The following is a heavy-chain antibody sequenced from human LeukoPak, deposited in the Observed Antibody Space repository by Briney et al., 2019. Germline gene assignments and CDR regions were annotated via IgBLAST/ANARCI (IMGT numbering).Heavy chain of an antibody. J-gene: IGHJ4*02. CDR3: TRDWRSALDY. CDR1: GFTFSSYG. D-gene: IGHD6-6*01. CDR2: IWYDGSNK. V-gene: IGHV3-33*01. Sequence: GGSLRLSCAASGFTFSSYGMHWVRQAPGKGLEWVAVIWYDGSNKYYADSVKGRFTVSRDNAKNTLFVEMSSLRAEDTAVYYCTRDWRSALDYWGQGSLVTVSS.